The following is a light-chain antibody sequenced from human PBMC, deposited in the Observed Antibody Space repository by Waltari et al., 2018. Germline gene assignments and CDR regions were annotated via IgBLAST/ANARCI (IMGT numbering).Light chain of an antibody. J-gene: IGKJ2*01. CDR1: QSVLYSSNNKNY. CDR3: QQYYSTPYT. V-gene: IGKV4-1*01. CDR2: WAS. Sequence: DIVMTQSPDSLALSLAERATIHCKSSQSVLYSSNNKNYLAWYQQKPGQPPELLIYWASTRESGVPDRFSGSGSGTDFTLTISSLQAEDVAVYYCQQYYSTPYTFGQGTKLEIK.